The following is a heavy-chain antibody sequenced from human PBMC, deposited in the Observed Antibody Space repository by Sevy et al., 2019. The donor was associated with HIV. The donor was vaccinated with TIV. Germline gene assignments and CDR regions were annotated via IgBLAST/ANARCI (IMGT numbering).Heavy chain of an antibody. J-gene: IGHJ6*02. Sequence: GGSLRLSCAASGFTFSSYSMNWVRLAPGKGLEWVSSFSSSSSYIYYADSVKGRFTISRDNAKNSLYLQMNSLRAEDTAVYYCAREVGSSSWPYYYGMDVWGQGTTVTVSS. CDR1: GFTFSSYS. CDR2: FSSSSSYI. D-gene: IGHD6-13*01. V-gene: IGHV3-21*01. CDR3: AREVGSSSWPYYYGMDV.